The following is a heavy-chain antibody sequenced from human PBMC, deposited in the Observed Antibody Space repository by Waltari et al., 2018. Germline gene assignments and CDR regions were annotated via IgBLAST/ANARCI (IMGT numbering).Heavy chain of an antibody. J-gene: IGHJ4*02. Sequence: QVQLQESGPGLVKPSETLSLTCAVSGYSISSGYYWGWIRQPPGKGLEWIGSIYHSGSTYYNPSRKSRVTISVDTSKNQFSLKLSSVTAADTAVYYCARDNPPYYFDYWGQGTLVTVSS. CDR2: IYHSGST. CDR3: ARDNPPYYFDY. V-gene: IGHV4-38-2*02. CDR1: GYSISSGYY.